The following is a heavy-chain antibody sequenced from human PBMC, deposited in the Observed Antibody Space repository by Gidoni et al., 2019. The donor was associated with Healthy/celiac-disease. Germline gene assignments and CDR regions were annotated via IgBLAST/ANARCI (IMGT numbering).Heavy chain of an antibody. D-gene: IGHD3-10*01. CDR2: INHSGST. Sequence: QVQLQQWGAGLLKPSETLSLTCAVYGGSFSGYYWSWIRQPPGKGLEWIGEINHSGSTNYNPSLKSRVTISVDTSKNQFSLKLSSVTAADTAVYYCARSLPTNPPDRTYYYGSGSSGWFDPWGQGTLVTVSS. CDR1: GGSFSGYY. CDR3: ARSLPTNPPDRTYYYGSGSSGWFDP. V-gene: IGHV4-34*01. J-gene: IGHJ5*02.